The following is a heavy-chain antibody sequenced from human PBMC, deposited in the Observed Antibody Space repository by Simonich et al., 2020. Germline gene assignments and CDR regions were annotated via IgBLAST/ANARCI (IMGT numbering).Heavy chain of an antibody. CDR1: GFTFSSFE. CDR3: ARHYYGDYYFDY. D-gene: IGHD4-17*01. V-gene: IGHV3-48*03. Sequence: EVQLVESGGGLVQPGGSLRLSCAASGFTFSSFEMNWVRRAPWKGRVWVSYISSSGSTIYYADSVKGRFTISRDNAKNSLYLQMNSLRAEDTAVYYCARHYYGDYYFDYWGQGTLVTVSS. J-gene: IGHJ4*02. CDR2: ISSSGSTI.